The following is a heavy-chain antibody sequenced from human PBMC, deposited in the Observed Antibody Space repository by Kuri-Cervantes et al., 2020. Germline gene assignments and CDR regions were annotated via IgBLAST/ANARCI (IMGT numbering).Heavy chain of an antibody. CDR3: ARGFGRSGYSSSWYGPHNWFDP. D-gene: IGHD6-13*01. J-gene: IGHJ5*02. V-gene: IGHV4-34*01. CDR2: INHSGST. Sequence: SETLSLTCAVYGGSFSGYYWSWIRQPPGKGLEWIREINHSGSTNYNPSLKGRVTISVDTSKNQFSLKLSSVTAADTAVYYCARGFGRSGYSSSWYGPHNWFDPWGQGTLVTVSS. CDR1: GGSFSGYY.